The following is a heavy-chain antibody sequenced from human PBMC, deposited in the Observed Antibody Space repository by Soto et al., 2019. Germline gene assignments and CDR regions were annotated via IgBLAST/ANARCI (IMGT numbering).Heavy chain of an antibody. CDR3: AIIITFAGVIGLAEYFQH. Sequence: GGSLRLSCAASGFTFSSYAMSWVRQAPGKGLEWVSAISDSGGSTYYAESVKGRFTISRDNSKNTLYLKMNSLRAEDTAVYYCAIIITFAGVIGLAEYFQHWGQGTLVTVSS. J-gene: IGHJ1*01. V-gene: IGHV3-23*01. CDR1: GFTFSSYA. D-gene: IGHD3-16*02. CDR2: ISDSGGST.